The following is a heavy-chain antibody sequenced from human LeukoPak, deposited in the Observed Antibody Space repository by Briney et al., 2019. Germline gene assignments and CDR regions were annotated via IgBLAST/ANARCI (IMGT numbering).Heavy chain of an antibody. J-gene: IGHJ3*02. CDR3: TGYSSGWLDAFDI. V-gene: IGHV4-39*01. CDR2: DNYNEDI. CDR1: GGSVSDSRFY. D-gene: IGHD6-19*01. Sequence: SETLSLTCAVSGGSVSDSRFYWGWFRQPPGKGLEWIGIDNYNEDIYLNPSLRSRLTMFVDTSNNQFSVTLSSVTAADTAVYYLTGYSSGWLDAFDIWGQGTMVTVSS.